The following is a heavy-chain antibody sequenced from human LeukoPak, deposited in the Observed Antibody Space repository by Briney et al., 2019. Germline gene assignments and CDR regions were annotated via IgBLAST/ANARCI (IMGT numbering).Heavy chain of an antibody. D-gene: IGHD6-13*01. V-gene: IGHV3-21*01. Sequence: GGSLRLSCAASGFTFSTYTMNWVRQAPGKGLEWVSSISTGSSYIYYADSVRGRFTISRDNAKNSLYLQMNNLRAADTAVYYCARLSSSWDHFDQWGQGTLVAVSS. CDR3: ARLSSSWDHFDQ. J-gene: IGHJ4*02. CDR1: GFTFSTYT. CDR2: ISTGSSYI.